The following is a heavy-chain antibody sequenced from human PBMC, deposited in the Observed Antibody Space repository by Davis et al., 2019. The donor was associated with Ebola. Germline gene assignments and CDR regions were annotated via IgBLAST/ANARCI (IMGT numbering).Heavy chain of an antibody. V-gene: IGHV4-59*01. CDR3: ARLSSTSSNWFDP. J-gene: IGHJ5*02. CDR2: IYYSGST. Sequence: MPSETLSLTCTVSGGSISSYYWSWIRQPQAKGLEWIGFIYYSGSTNYNPSLKSRVTRSVDTSKNQFSLKLSSVTAADTAVYYCARLSSTSSNWFDPWGQGTLVTVSS. CDR1: GGSISSYY. D-gene: IGHD2-2*01.